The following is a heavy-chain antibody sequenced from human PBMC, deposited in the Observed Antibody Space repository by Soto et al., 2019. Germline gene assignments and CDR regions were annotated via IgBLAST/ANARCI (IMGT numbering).Heavy chain of an antibody. D-gene: IGHD1-26*01. Sequence: GGSLRLSCAASGFTFSSYAMSWVRQAPGKGLEWVSAISGSGGSTYYADSVKGRFTISRDNSKSTVYLELNNLSAEDTAVYHCAKNQGVELVPLATVDWFDPWGQGSVVTVSS. V-gene: IGHV3-23*01. CDR3: AKNQGVELVPLATVDWFDP. J-gene: IGHJ5*02. CDR1: GFTFSSYA. CDR2: ISGSGGST.